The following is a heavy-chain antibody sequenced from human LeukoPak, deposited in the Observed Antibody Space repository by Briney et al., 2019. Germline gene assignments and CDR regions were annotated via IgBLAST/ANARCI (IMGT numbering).Heavy chain of an antibody. V-gene: IGHV1-69*13. J-gene: IGHJ3*02. Sequence: SVKASCKASGGTFSSYAISWVRQAPGQGLEWMGGIIPIFGTANYAQKFQGRVTITADESTSTAYMELSSLRSEDTAAYYCARRSPVAYCGGDCYPHDAFDIWGQGTMVTVSS. CDR1: GGTFSSYA. CDR3: ARRSPVAYCGGDCYPHDAFDI. D-gene: IGHD2-21*02. CDR2: IIPIFGTA.